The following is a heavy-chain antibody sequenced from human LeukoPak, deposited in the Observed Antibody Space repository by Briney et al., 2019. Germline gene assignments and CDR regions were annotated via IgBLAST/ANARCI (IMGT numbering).Heavy chain of an antibody. CDR1: GYTLSDYY. V-gene: IGHV1-2*02. CDR2: INPNSGGT. D-gene: IGHD3-10*01. J-gene: IGHJ4*02. CDR3: ARVYITMVRGVSGRFDY. Sequence: ASVKVSCKASGYTLSDYYMHWVRQAPGQGLEWMGWINPNSGGTSYAQKFQGRVTVTRDTSISTAYMELSTLRSDDTAVYYCARVYITMVRGVSGRFDYWGQGTLVTVSS.